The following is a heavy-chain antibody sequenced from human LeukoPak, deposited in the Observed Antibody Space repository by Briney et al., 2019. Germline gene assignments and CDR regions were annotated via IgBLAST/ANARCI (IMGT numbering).Heavy chain of an antibody. CDR2: IYYSGST. CDR1: GGSVSSGSYY. Sequence: KPSETLSLTCTVSGGSVSSGSYYWRWIRQPPGKGLEWIGYIYYSGSTNYNPSLKSRVTISVDTSTNQFSLKLSSVTAADTAVYYCARDLHYFDYWGQGTLVTVSS. V-gene: IGHV4-61*01. CDR3: ARDLHYFDY. J-gene: IGHJ4*02.